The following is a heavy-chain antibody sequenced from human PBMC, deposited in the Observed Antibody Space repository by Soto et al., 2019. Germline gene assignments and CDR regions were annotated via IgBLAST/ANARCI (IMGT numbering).Heavy chain of an antibody. J-gene: IGHJ4*02. V-gene: IGHV1-2*02. D-gene: IGHD3-3*02. CDR3: STLTIFGVAHQVDY. CDR2: INPDTGAT. Sequence: QVQLVQSGTEVKKPGASVKVYCKTTGYTFTGYYMHWVRQAPGQGLEWMGWINPDTGATNYAQKFQGRVSMTRDTSISTAYLEVTRLGSDDTAIYYCSTLTIFGVAHQVDYWGQGTLVTVSS. CDR1: GYTFTGYY.